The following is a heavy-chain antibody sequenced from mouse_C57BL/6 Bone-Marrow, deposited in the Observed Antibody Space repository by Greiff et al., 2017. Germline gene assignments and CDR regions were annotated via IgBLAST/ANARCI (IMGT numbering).Heavy chain of an antibody. CDR2: IDPENGDT. CDR1: GSTITDYY. J-gene: IGHJ3*01. V-gene: IGHV14-4*01. CDR3: ATLYAY. Sequence: EVMLVESGAELVRPGASVKLSCTASGSTITDYYMHWVKRSPEQGLEWIGGIDPENGDTDYTPKFKGKATITADTYTKTAYLQLSSLTSGDTAVYYCATLYAYWGQGTLVTVSA. D-gene: IGHD2-12*01.